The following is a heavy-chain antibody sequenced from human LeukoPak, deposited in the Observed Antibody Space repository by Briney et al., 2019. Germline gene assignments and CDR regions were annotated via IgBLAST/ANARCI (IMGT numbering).Heavy chain of an antibody. CDR3: ARDPLNYYDSSGYYYDTFDI. J-gene: IGHJ3*02. V-gene: IGHV3-7*01. D-gene: IGHD3-22*01. CDR2: IKQDGSEK. Sequence: GGSLRLSCAASGFTFSSYWMSWVRQAPGKGLEWVANIKQDGSEKYYVDSVKGRFTISRDNAKNSLYLQMNSLRAEDTAVYYCARDPLNYYDSSGYYYDTFDIWGQGTMVTVSS. CDR1: GFTFSSYW.